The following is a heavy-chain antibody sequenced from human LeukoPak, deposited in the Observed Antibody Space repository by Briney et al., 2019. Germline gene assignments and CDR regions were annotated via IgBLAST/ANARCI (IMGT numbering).Heavy chain of an antibody. Sequence: PVKVSCKASGGTFSSYAISWVRQAPGQGLEWMGGIIPIFGTANYAQKFQGRVTITADESTSTAYMELSSLRSDDTAVYYCARDSSGYSSGWYPDYWGQGTLVTVSS. V-gene: IGHV1-69*13. D-gene: IGHD6-19*01. CDR3: ARDSSGYSSGWYPDY. CDR2: IIPIFGTA. J-gene: IGHJ4*02. CDR1: GGTFSSYA.